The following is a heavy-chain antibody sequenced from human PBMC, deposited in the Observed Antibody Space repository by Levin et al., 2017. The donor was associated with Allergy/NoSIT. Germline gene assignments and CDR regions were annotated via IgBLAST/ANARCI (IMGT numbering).Heavy chain of an antibody. J-gene: IGHJ4*02. V-gene: IGHV1-2*02. CDR3: ASDPAAAGLRFDF. D-gene: IGHD6-13*01. CDR2: INPNSGDT. CDR1: GYTFTDYY. Sequence: GESLKISCKASGYTFTDYYTHWVRQAPGQGLEWMGWINPNSGDTRYAQKFQGRVTVTRDTSISTAYMELSTLTFDDTAVYYCASDPAAAGLRFDFWGQGTLVTVSS.